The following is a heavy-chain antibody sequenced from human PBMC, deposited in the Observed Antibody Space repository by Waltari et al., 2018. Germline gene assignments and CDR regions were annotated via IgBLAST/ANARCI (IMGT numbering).Heavy chain of an antibody. CDR1: GYSISSGYY. CDR2: IYHSGST. CDR3: ARAGNWFDP. V-gene: IGHV4-38-2*02. J-gene: IGHJ5*02. Sequence: QVQLQESGPGLVKPSETLSLTCTVFGYSISSGYYWGWIRQPPGKGLEWIGSIYHSGSTYYNPSLKSRVTISVDTSKNQFSLKLSSVTAADTAVYYCARAGNWFDPWGQGTLVTVSS. D-gene: IGHD3-10*01.